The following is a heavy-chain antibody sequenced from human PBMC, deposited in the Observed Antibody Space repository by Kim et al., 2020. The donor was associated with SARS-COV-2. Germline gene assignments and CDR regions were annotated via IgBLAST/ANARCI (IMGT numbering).Heavy chain of an antibody. CDR2: ISSSGTFI. V-gene: IGHV3-48*03. Sequence: GGSLRLSCAASGFTFSSYVMNWVRQAPGKGLEWVSFISSSGTFISYTDSVKGRFTISRDNSKDSLYLQMNRLRAEDTAVYYCARELGSPARFDPWGQGTLVSVAS. D-gene: IGHD2-15*01. CDR1: GFTFSSYV. J-gene: IGHJ5*02. CDR3: ARELGSPARFDP.